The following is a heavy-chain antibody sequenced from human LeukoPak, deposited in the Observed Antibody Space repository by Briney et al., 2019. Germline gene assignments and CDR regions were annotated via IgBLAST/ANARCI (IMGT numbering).Heavy chain of an antibody. J-gene: IGHJ4*02. D-gene: IGHD6-19*01. CDR2: IVVGSGNT. V-gene: IGHV1-58*02. CDR3: AAVRPSSSGWMINPTFDY. Sequence: VASVKVSCKASGFTFTSSAMQWVRQARGQRLEWIGWIVVGSGNTNYAQKFQERVTITRDMSTSTAYMELSSLRSEDTAVYYCAAVRPSSSGWMINPTFDYWGQGTLVTVSS. CDR1: GFTFTSSA.